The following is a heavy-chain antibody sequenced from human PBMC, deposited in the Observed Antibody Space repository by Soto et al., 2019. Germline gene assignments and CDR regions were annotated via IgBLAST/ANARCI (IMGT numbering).Heavy chain of an antibody. D-gene: IGHD3-16*01. J-gene: IGHJ4*02. CDR2: IWYGGSNK. V-gene: IGHV3-33*01. CDR3: ARWGNWKVADN. Sequence: GGSLRLSCAASGFTFSSHGMHWVRQAPDKGLEWVAVIWYGGSNKYYADSVKGRFTISRDNSNNMLYLEMNSLRVEDTAVYYCARWGNWKVADNWGQGTLVTVS. CDR1: GFTFSSHG.